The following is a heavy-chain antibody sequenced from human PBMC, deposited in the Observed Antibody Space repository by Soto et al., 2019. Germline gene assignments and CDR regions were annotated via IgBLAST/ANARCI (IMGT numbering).Heavy chain of an antibody. J-gene: IGHJ4*02. D-gene: IGHD3-10*01. CDR1: GFTFDDDG. CDR3: VIDKSLEIRGPAPFDH. V-gene: IGHV3-9*01. CDR2: INWDGAST. Sequence: EVQLVESGGGLVQPGRSLRLSCAASGFTFDDDGMHWVRQAPGKGLEWVSGINWDGASTGYADSVKGRFTISRDNAKSSVYLEMSNLTPEHTAIYYCVIDKSLEIRGPAPFDHWGQGTLVTVSS.